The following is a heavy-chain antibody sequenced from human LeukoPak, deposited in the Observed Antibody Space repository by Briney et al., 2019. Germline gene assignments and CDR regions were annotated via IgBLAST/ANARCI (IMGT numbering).Heavy chain of an antibody. J-gene: IGHJ4*02. CDR2: IYYSGST. D-gene: IGHD6-13*01. CDR1: GGSISSSSYY. CDR3: ARRMGAHSQQLVRYIDY. V-gene: IGHV4-39*01. Sequence: SETLSLTCTVSGGSISSSSYYWGWIRQPPGKGLEWIGSIYYSGSTYYNPSLTSRVTISVDTSKNQFSLKLSSVTAADTAVYYCARRMGAHSQQLVRYIDYWGQGTLVTVSS.